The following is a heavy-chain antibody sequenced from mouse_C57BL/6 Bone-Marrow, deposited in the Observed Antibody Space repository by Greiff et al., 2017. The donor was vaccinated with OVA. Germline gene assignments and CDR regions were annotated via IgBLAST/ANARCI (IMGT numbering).Heavy chain of an antibody. CDR3: VRGSNYVLYYYAMDY. CDR2: IRSKSSNYAT. J-gene: IGHJ4*01. CDR1: GFTFNTYA. V-gene: IGHV10-3*01. D-gene: IGHD2-5*01. Sequence: EVHLVESGGGLVQPKGSLKLSCAASGFTFNTYAMHWVRQAPGKGLEWVARIRSKSSNYATYYADSVKDRFTISRDDSQSMLYLQMNNLKTEDTAMYYCVRGSNYVLYYYAMDYWGQGTSVTVSS.